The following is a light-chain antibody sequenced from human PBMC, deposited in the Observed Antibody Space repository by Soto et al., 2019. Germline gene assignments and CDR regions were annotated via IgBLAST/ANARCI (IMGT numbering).Light chain of an antibody. CDR3: QQYESYST. J-gene: IGKJ1*01. CDR1: HDINTW. CDR2: DAS. Sequence: DIEMTQSPPTLSTSVGDRVTITCRASHDINTWLAWYQQKPGKAPTVLIYDASTLESGVPSRFSGSGSGKEFTLTISSLQPDDLATYYCQQYESYSTFGQGTKVDIK. V-gene: IGKV1-5*01.